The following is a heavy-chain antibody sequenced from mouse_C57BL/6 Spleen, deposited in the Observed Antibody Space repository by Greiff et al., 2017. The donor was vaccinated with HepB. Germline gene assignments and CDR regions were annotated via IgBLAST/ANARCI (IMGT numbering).Heavy chain of an antibody. Sequence: QVQLQQSGAELVRPGASVTLSCKASGYTFTDYEMHWVKQTPVHGLEWIGAIDPETGGTAYNQKFKGKAILTADTSSSTADMQLSSLTSEDSAVYYCARGATWSYFDYWGQGTLVTVSA. V-gene: IGHV1-15*01. CDR1: GYTFTDYE. CDR3: ARGATWSYFDY. CDR2: IDPETGGT. D-gene: IGHD2-4*01. J-gene: IGHJ3*01.